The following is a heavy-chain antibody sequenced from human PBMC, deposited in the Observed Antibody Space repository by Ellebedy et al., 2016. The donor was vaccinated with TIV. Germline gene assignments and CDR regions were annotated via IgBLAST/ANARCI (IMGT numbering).Heavy chain of an antibody. J-gene: IGHJ5*02. D-gene: IGHD2-15*01. CDR2: ISANNGNT. V-gene: IGHV1-18*01. CDR3: ARDGCSGGTCGFDP. CDR1: GYTFTSNG. Sequence: AASVKVSCKASGYTFTSNGFIWVRQAPGQGLEWMGWISANNGNTVYAQNLQGRLTMTTDTSTSTAHMDLRNLRSDDTAVYYCARDGCSGGTCGFDPWGQGTLVTVSS.